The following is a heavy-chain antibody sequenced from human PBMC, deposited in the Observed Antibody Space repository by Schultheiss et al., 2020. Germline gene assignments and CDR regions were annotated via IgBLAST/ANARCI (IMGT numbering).Heavy chain of an antibody. Sequence: GESLKISCAASGFTFSSYGMHWVRQAPGKGLEWVAVISYDGSNKYYADSVKGRFTISRDNSKNTLYLQMNSLRAEDTAVYYCAKVEGRSGSSRKFDYWGQGTLVTVSS. CDR2: ISYDGSNK. J-gene: IGHJ4*02. CDR1: GFTFSSYG. D-gene: IGHD1-26*01. CDR3: AKVEGRSGSSRKFDY. V-gene: IGHV3-30*18.